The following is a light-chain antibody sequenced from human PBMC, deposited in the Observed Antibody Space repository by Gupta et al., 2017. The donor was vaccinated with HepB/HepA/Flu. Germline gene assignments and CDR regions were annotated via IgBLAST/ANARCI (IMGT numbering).Light chain of an antibody. Sequence: VLTQSPVTLSLSPGERATLSCRASQNVNNYLAWYQHKPGQAPRLLIYDASNRATGIPDMFSGSGSGTYVTLTISRREPEYAAVYYCQQSGHRITFGQGTKLEIK. J-gene: IGKJ2*01. CDR3: QQSGHRIT. CDR1: QNVNNY. CDR2: DAS. V-gene: IGKV3-11*01.